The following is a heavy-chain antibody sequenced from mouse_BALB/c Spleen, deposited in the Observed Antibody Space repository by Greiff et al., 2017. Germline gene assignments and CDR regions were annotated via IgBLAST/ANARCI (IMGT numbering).Heavy chain of an antibody. CDR1: GFTFSSFG. V-gene: IGHV5-17*02. Sequence: EVHLVESGGGLVQPGGSRKLSCAASGFTFSSFGMHWVRQAPEKGLEWVAYISSGSSTIYYADTVKGRFTISRDNPKNTLFLQMTSLRSEDTAMYYCAREGQLGPWCAYWGQGTLGTVSA. J-gene: IGHJ3*01. D-gene: IGHD4-1*02. CDR2: ISSGSSTI. CDR3: AREGQLGPWCAY.